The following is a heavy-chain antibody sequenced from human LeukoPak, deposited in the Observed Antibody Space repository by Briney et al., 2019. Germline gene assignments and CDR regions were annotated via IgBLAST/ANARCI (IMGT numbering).Heavy chain of an antibody. J-gene: IGHJ6*02. CDR2: IRPETGEP. D-gene: IGHD6-13*01. V-gene: IGHV1-24*01. CDR3: AREPETYSSSWYYYYYGMDV. CDR1: GFGLSVLS. Sequence: ASVKVSCKISGFGLSVLSIHWMRQAPGRGLEWVGGIRPETGEPIYAQKFQGRVTVTEDTVTDTGYMELRSLTSDDTAVYYCAREPETYSSSWYYYYYGMDVWGQGTTVTVSS.